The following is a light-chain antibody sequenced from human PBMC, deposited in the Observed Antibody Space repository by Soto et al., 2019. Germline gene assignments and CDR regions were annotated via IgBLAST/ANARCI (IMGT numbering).Light chain of an antibody. J-gene: IGKJ2*01. CDR2: KAS. Sequence: DIQMTQSPSTLSASVGDTVTITCRASQSLSYWLAWYQQKPGQAPKLLIHKASTLESGVPSRFSGSGSGTEFTLTIRSLQPDDFATFSCQQYDRFPYTFGQGTKLEIK. CDR3: QQYDRFPYT. V-gene: IGKV1-5*03. CDR1: QSLSYW.